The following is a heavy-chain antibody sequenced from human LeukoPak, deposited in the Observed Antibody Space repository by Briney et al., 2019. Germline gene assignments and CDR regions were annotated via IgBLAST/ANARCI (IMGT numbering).Heavy chain of an antibody. V-gene: IGHV3-23*01. CDR3: AKQAVAGPGWFDP. CDR1: GFSFSSYA. J-gene: IGHJ5*02. D-gene: IGHD6-19*01. Sequence: GGSLRLSCAPSGFSFSSYAMCWVRQAPAEGLEWVSAICGSGGSTYYADSLKGRLTISTDNSKNPLYLQMNSRRAEDTAVYYCAKQAVAGPGWFDPWGEGTLVTVSS. CDR2: ICGSGGST.